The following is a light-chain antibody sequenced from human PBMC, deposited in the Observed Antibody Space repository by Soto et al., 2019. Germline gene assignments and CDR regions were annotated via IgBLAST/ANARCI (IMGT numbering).Light chain of an antibody. CDR1: QSISSX. V-gene: IGKV1-39*01. J-gene: IGKJ2*01. CDR2: AAS. CDR3: QQSYSTPRT. Sequence: DIQMTQSPSSLSASVGDRVTITCRASQSISSXXXWYQQKPGKAPKLLIYAASSXQXXVXXXXXXXXXXXXXXXXISSLQPEDFATYYCQQSYSTPRTFGQGTKLEIK.